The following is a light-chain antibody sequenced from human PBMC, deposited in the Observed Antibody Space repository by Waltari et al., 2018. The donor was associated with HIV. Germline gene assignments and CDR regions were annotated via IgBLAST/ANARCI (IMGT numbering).Light chain of an antibody. Sequence: QSALTQPASVSGSPGQSITLPSSGSSSDITTSAYVPWYKKQPVKAPKLLIFDVTARPSGGSRRFSGSKSGNTASLTISCLQPDDEADYYCSSYTTDNTLVFGGGTRLTVL. V-gene: IGLV2-14*03. J-gene: IGLJ2*01. CDR2: DVT. CDR3: SSYTTDNTLV. CDR1: SSDITTSAY.